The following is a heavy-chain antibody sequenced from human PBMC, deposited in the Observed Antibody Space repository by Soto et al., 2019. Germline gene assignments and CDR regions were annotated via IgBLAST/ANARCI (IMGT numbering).Heavy chain of an antibody. CDR1: GFSFGTYS. CDR3: ARDLGYSNGHPFDY. CDR2: IWYDGSNK. V-gene: IGHV3-33*01. D-gene: IGHD4-4*01. J-gene: IGHJ4*02. Sequence: QVQLVESGGGVVQPGRSLRLSCAASGFSFGTYSMHWVRQAPGKGLEWVALIWYDGSNKYYADSVKGRFTISRDNSTNALDLQMNSLRAEDTAMYYCARDLGYSNGHPFDYWGQGTLVTVSS.